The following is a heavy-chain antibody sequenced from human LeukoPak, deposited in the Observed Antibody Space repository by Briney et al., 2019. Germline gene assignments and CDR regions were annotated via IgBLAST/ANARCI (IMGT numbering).Heavy chain of an antibody. CDR3: ARGGWNKFDY. CDR2: IFYSGTT. Sequence: TSETLSLTCTVSGGSISSYYWSWIRQPPGKGLEWFGFIFYSGTTNYNPSLKSRVTISVDTSKNQFSLKLSSVTAADTAVYYCARGGWNKFDYWGQGTLVTVSS. V-gene: IGHV4-59*01. D-gene: IGHD3-22*01. CDR1: GGSISSYY. J-gene: IGHJ4*02.